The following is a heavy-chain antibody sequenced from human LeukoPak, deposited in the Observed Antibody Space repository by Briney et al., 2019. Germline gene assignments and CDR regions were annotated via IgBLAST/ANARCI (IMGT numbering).Heavy chain of an antibody. CDR1: GFSFSSYW. J-gene: IGHJ4*02. D-gene: IGHD4-11*01. V-gene: IGHV3-15*01. Sequence: GGSLRLSCAASGFSFSSYWMTWVRQAPGKGLEWVGRMKSNRDGGTSDYAAPVKGRFTISRDDSKNTLYLHMNSLRAEDTAVYYCTTLSNDVLYWGQGTLVTVS. CDR3: TTLSNDVLY. CDR2: MKSNRDGGTS.